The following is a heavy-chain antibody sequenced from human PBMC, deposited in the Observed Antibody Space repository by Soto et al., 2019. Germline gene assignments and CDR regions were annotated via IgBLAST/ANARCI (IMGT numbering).Heavy chain of an antibody. J-gene: IGHJ4*02. V-gene: IGHV3-23*01. D-gene: IGHD4-17*01. Sequence: EVQVLESGGGLVQPGGSLRLSCAASGFTFSSYAMSWVRQAPGQGLEWVSAISGSGSNPYYADSVHGRFTISRDNSKNTLYLQMNSRRAEDTALYYCAKTASMTIRDGFDHWGQGTLVTVSA. CDR1: GFTFSSYA. CDR3: AKTASMTIRDGFDH. CDR2: ISGSGSNP.